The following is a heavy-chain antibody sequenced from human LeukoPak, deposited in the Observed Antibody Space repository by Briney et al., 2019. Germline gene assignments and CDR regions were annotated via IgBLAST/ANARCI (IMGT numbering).Heavy chain of an antibody. CDR3: AKDPYSGYDYPRYFDY. CDR2: ITYDGRNK. V-gene: IGHV3-30*18. CDR1: GFTFSSYG. D-gene: IGHD5-12*01. J-gene: IGHJ4*02. Sequence: VQPGRSLGLSCSASGFTFSSYGMHWVRQAPGKGLEWVAGITYDGRNKYYADSVKGRFTISRDNSKNTLYLQMNSLRAEDTAVYYCAKDPYSGYDYPRYFDYWGQGTLVSVSS.